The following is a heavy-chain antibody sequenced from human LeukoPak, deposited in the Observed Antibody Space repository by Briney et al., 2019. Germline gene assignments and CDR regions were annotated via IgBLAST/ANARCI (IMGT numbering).Heavy chain of an antibody. Sequence: SETLSLTCTVSGGSISSYYWSWIRQPPGKGLEWIGYIYYSGSTNYNPSLKSRVTISVDTSKNQCSLKLSSVTAADTAVYYCARDEKQGFDPWGQGTLVTVSS. CDR2: IYYSGST. V-gene: IGHV4-59*01. CDR1: GGSISSYY. J-gene: IGHJ5*02. CDR3: ARDEKQGFDP.